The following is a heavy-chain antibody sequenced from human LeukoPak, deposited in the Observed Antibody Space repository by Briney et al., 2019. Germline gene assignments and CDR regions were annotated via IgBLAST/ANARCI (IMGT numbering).Heavy chain of an antibody. J-gene: IGHJ5*02. CDR1: GGSISSYY. CDR3: ARRGHDYGDYNWFDP. CDR2: IYYSGST. Sequence: PSETLSLTCTVSGGSISSYYWSWIRQPPGKGLEWIGYIYYSGSTNYNPSLKSRVTISVDTSKNQFSLKLSSVTAADTAVYYCARRGHDYGDYNWFDPWGQGTLVTVSS. D-gene: IGHD4-17*01. V-gene: IGHV4-59*08.